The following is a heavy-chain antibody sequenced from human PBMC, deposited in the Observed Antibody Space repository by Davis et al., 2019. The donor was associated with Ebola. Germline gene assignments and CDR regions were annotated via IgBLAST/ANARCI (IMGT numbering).Heavy chain of an antibody. V-gene: IGHV3-21*01. D-gene: IGHD6-19*01. CDR2: ISSSSSYI. Sequence: PGGSLRLSCAASGFTFSSYSMNWVRQAPGKGLEWVSSISSSSSYIYYADSVKGRFTISRDNAKNSLYLQMNSLRAEDTAVYYCARDTGWTGRNYYYGMDVWGQGTTVTVSS. CDR3: ARDTGWTGRNYYYGMDV. CDR1: GFTFSSYS. J-gene: IGHJ6*02.